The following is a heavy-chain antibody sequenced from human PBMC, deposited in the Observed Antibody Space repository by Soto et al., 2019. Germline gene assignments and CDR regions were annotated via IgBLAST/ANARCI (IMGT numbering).Heavy chain of an antibody. CDR1: GDTFSFYT. CDR2: IIPMVRMA. D-gene: IGHD3-10*01. CDR3: ATNYGSESAPCDY. J-gene: IGHJ4*02. V-gene: IGHV1-69*02. Sequence: QVQLVQSGAELKKPGSSVKVSCTASGDTFSFYTMNWVRQAPGQGPEWMGRIIPMVRMANYAQKFQGRVTIIADKSTSTFYRDLSSWRSEDTAGYYCATNYGSESAPCDYWGQGTLVTVSS.